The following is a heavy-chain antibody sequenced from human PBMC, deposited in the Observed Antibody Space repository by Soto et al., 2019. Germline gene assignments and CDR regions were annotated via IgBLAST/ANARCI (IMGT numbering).Heavy chain of an antibody. J-gene: IGHJ4*02. Sequence: QVQLVESGGGVVQPGRSLRLSCAASGFTFSSYGMHWVRQAPGKGLEWVAVIWYDGSNKYYADSVKGRFTISRDNSKNTLYLQMNSLRAEDTAVYYCARDWVSGSSGLFDYWGQGTLVTVSS. D-gene: IGHD1-26*01. V-gene: IGHV3-33*01. CDR1: GFTFSSYG. CDR2: IWYDGSNK. CDR3: ARDWVSGSSGLFDY.